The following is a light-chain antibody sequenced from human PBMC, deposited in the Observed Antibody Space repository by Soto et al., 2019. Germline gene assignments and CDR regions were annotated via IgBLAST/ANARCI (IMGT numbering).Light chain of an antibody. CDR3: AAWDDSLDGPV. Sequence: QSVLTQPPSASGTPGQRVTISCSGSSSNIGVNYVYWYLQLPGTAPKLLIYRNNQRPSGVPDRFSGSKSGTSASLAISGLRSEDEADYYCAAWDDSLDGPVFGTGTKVTV. CDR2: RNN. J-gene: IGLJ1*01. V-gene: IGLV1-47*01. CDR1: SSNIGVNY.